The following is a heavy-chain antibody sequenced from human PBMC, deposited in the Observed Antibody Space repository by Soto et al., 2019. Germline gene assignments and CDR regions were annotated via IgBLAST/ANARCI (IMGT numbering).Heavy chain of an antibody. V-gene: IGHV4-59*01. D-gene: IGHD2-2*01. CDR2: IYYSGST. CDR3: ARDRGLLPPEKKYYYYCGMDV. CDR1: GGSISSYY. Sequence: SETLSLTCTVSGGSISSYYWSWIRQPPGKGLEWIGYIYYSGSTNYNPSLKSRVTISVDTSKNQFSLKLSSVTAADTAVYYCARDRGLLPPEKKYYYYCGMDVWGQGTTVTVSS. J-gene: IGHJ6*02.